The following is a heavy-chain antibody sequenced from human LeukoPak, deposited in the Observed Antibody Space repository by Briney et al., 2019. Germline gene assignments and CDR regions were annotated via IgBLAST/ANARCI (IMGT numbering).Heavy chain of an antibody. Sequence: ASVKVSCKASGYTLTSYAMHWVRQAPGQRLEWMGWINAGNGNTKYSRKFQGRVTITRDTSASTAYMELSSLRSEDTAVYYCARDSSGSYGYWGQGTLVTVSS. J-gene: IGHJ4*02. D-gene: IGHD1-26*01. CDR2: INAGNGNT. CDR3: ARDSSGSYGY. V-gene: IGHV1-3*01. CDR1: GYTLTSYA.